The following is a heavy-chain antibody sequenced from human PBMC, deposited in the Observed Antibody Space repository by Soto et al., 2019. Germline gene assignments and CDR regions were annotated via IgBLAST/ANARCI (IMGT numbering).Heavy chain of an antibody. CDR3: ARGVVGANRESIWFDP. V-gene: IGHV1-18*01. Sequence: ASVKVSCKASGYTFTSYGISWVRQAPGQGLEWMGWISAYNGNTNYAQKLQGRVTMTTDTSTSTAYMELRSLRSDDTAVYYCARGVVGANRESIWFDPWGRGTLVTVSS. J-gene: IGHJ5*02. D-gene: IGHD1-26*01. CDR1: GYTFTSYG. CDR2: ISAYNGNT.